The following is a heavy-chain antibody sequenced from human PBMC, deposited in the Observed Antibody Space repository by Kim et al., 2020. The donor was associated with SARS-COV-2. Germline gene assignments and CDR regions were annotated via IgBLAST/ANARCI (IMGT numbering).Heavy chain of an antibody. CDR3: AKVAGYCSGGSCPLGY. D-gene: IGHD2-15*01. CDR1: GFTVSSNY. J-gene: IGHJ4*02. CDR2: IYSGGST. V-gene: IGHV3-53*01. Sequence: GGSLRLSCAASGFTVSSNYMSWVRQAPGKGLEWVSVIYSGGSTYYADSVKGRFTISRDNSKNTLYLQMNSLRAEDTAVYYCAKVAGYCSGGSCPLGYWGQGTLVTVSS.